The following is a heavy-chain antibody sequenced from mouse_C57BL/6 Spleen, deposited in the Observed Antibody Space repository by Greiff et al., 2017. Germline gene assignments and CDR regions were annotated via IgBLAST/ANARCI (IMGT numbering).Heavy chain of an antibody. J-gene: IGHJ2*01. Sequence: VQLQQSGPELVKPGASVKISCKASGYAFSSSWMNWVKQRPGKGLEWIGRIYPGDGDTNYNGKFKGKATLTADKSSSTAYMQLSSLTSADSAVYFCARGGAFDYWGQGTTLTVSS. V-gene: IGHV1-82*01. CDR3: ARGGAFDY. CDR2: IYPGDGDT. CDR1: GYAFSSSW.